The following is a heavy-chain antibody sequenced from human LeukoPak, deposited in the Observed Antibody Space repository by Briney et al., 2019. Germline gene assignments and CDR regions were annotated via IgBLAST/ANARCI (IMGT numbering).Heavy chain of an antibody. D-gene: IGHD3-16*01. CDR3: ARGRSWGVDYYYYMDV. J-gene: IGHJ6*03. CDR1: GGTFSSYA. Sequence: SVKVSCKASGGTFSSYAISWVRQAPGQGLEWMGGINPIFGTANYAQKFQGRVTISADVSTSTAYMELSSLRSDDTAVYYCARGRSWGVDYYYYMDVWGKGTTVTVSS. CDR2: INPIFGTA. V-gene: IGHV1-69*13.